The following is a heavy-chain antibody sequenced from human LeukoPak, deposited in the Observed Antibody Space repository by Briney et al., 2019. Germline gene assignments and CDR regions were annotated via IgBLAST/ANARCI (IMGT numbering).Heavy chain of an antibody. CDR1: GFTFSNYP. Sequence: GGSLRLSCAASGFTFSNYPMSWVRQAPGKGLEWVSVIYSGGSTYYADSVKGRFTISRDNSKSTLYIQMNSLRAEDTAVYYCARAKPKNMVRGLIMRRESRYYFDYWGQGTLVTVSS. J-gene: IGHJ4*02. CDR3: ARAKPKNMVRGLIMRRESRYYFDY. CDR2: IYSGGST. V-gene: IGHV3-53*01. D-gene: IGHD3-10*01.